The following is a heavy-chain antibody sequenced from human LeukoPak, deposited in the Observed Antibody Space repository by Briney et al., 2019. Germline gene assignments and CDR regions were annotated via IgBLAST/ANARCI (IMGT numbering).Heavy chain of an antibody. V-gene: IGHV3-23*01. J-gene: IGHJ4*02. D-gene: IGHD2-2*01. CDR1: GFIFNNFA. Sequence: GGSLGLSCAASGFIFNNFAMSWVRQAPGKGLEWVSAISGRGDSTYYADSVKGRFTISRDNSKNTLYLQMNSLRAEDTAVYYCAKDRGYCSSTSCYFDYWGQGTLVTVSS. CDR2: ISGRGDST. CDR3: AKDRGYCSSTSCYFDY.